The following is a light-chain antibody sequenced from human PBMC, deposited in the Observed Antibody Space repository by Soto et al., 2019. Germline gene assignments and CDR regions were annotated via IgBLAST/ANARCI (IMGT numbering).Light chain of an antibody. Sequence: QSVLAQPASVSGSPGESITISCTGTSSDVGGRDWVSWYQQHPGKTPKLMIYDVSLRPSGISNRFSGSKSGNTASLTISGLQAVDEADYFCCSYATGSVYVFGSGTKVTAL. CDR2: DVS. CDR1: SSDVGGRDW. J-gene: IGLJ1*01. CDR3: CSYATGSVYV. V-gene: IGLV2-14*03.